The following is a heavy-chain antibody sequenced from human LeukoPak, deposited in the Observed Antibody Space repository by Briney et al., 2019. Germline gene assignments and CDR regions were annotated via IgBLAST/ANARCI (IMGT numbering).Heavy chain of an antibody. CDR3: ARRSPMIAYFYFDL. CDR2: IYTSGST. V-gene: IGHV4-61*02. D-gene: IGHD3-22*01. J-gene: IGHJ2*01. CDR1: GGSISSGSYY. Sequence: PSETLSLTCTVSGGSISSGSYYWSWIRQPAGKGLEWIGRIYTSGSTNYNPSLKSRVTISVDTSKNQFSLKLSSVTVADTAVYYCARRSPMIAYFYFDLWGRGTLVTVSS.